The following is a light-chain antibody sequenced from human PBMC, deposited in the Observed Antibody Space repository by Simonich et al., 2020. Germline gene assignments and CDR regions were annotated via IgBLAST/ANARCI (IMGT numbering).Light chain of an antibody. J-gene: IGKJ2*01. CDR3: MQALQTPYT. CDR2: LGS. CDR1: QSLLHSNGYNY. V-gene: IGKV2-28*01. Sequence: DIVMTQSPLSLPVTPGEPASISCRSSQSLLHSNGYNYLDWYLQKPGQSPQLLIYLGSNQASGVPDRFSGSGSGTDFTLKISRVEAEDVGVYYYMQALQTPYTFGQGTKLEIK.